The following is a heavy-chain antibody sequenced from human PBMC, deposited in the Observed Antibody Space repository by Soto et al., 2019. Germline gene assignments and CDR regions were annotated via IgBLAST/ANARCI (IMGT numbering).Heavy chain of an antibody. CDR2: INPNNGGT. CDR3: ARDGSYYDSSGYYQ. V-gene: IGHV1-2*02. D-gene: IGHD3-22*01. Sequence: AASVKVSCKASGYTFTGYYMYWVRQAPGQGLEWMGGINPNNGGTNYAQKFQDRVTMTRDTSISTAYMELSRLRSDDTAVYYCARDGSYYDSSGYYQWGQGTLVTVSS. CDR1: GYTFTGYY. J-gene: IGHJ4*02.